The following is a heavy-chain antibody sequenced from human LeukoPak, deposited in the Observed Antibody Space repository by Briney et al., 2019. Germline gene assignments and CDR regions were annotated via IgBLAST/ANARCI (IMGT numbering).Heavy chain of an antibody. V-gene: IGHV4-39*07. Sequence: SETLSLTCTVSGGSISSSSYYWGWIRQPPGKGLEWIGSIYYSGSTYYNPSLKSRVTISVDTSQNQFSLKLSSVTAADTAVYYCARGWLQFPFDYWGQGTLVTVSS. D-gene: IGHD5-24*01. CDR3: ARGWLQFPFDY. J-gene: IGHJ4*02. CDR1: GGSISSSSYY. CDR2: IYYSGST.